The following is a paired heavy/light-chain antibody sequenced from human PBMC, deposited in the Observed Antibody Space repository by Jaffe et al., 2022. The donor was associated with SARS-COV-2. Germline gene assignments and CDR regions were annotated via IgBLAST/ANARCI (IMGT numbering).Heavy chain of an antibody. Sequence: QVQLVESGGGVVQPGRSLRLSCAASGFTFKTYAMHWVRQAPGKGLEWVALISYDGTNKYHADSVKGRFTISRDNSKNTLYLQMNGLRPEDTAMYYCARDMYSSGLYEDGDALDIWGQGAVVTVSS. J-gene: IGHJ3*02. CDR1: GFTFKTYA. D-gene: IGHD6-19*01. CDR3: ARDMYSSGLYEDGDALDI. CDR2: ISYDGTNK. V-gene: IGHV3-30*04.
Light chain of an antibody. Sequence: EVVLTQSPGTLSLSPGERATLSCRASQSLSISYLAWYQQKPGQAPRLLIYSASMRAPGIPDRFTCSGSGTDFTLTISRLEPEDFAVYYCQQYGSSPRTFGQGTKVEIK. V-gene: IGKV3-20*01. CDR1: QSLSISY. CDR3: QQYGSSPRT. CDR2: SAS. J-gene: IGKJ1*01.